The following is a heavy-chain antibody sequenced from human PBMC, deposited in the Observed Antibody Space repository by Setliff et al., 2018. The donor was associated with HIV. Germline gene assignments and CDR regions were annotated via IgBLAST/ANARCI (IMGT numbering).Heavy chain of an antibody. Sequence: ASVKVSCKAYGYTLSELSIHWVRQAPGKGLEWMGYFDPQDGETVYAQKFQGRVTLTEDTSTGTAYMELSGLRSEDTAVYYCATDGTGGWLRHMPDYWGQGTQVTVSS. J-gene: IGHJ4*02. V-gene: IGHV1-24*01. CDR2: FDPQDGET. CDR3: ATDGTGGWLRHMPDY. CDR1: GYTLSELS. D-gene: IGHD5-12*01.